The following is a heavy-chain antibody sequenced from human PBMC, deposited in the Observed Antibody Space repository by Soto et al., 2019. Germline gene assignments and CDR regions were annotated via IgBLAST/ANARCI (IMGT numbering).Heavy chain of an antibody. CDR2: ISGSGGST. V-gene: IGHV3-23*01. J-gene: IGHJ4*02. CDR1: GFTFSSYA. CDR3: AKSSGWFHPFDY. Sequence: PGGSLRLSCAASGFTFSSYALSWFRQAPGKGLEWVSVISGSGGSTYYADSVKGRFTISRDNSKNTLYLQMNSLRADDTAVYYCAKSSGWFHPFDYWGQGTLVTVSS. D-gene: IGHD6-19*01.